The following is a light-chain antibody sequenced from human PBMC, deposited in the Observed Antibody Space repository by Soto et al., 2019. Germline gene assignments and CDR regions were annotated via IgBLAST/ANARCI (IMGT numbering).Light chain of an antibody. CDR2: EIN. Sequence: QSVLSQPPSAAGSPGQSVTISCTGTNSDVGGYKYVSWYQQHPGKAPKIMIYEINKRSSGVPDRFWGSKSGNTASLTISGLQAEDEAEYYCCSYAGTYYVFGTETKVTVL. V-gene: IGLV2-8*01. J-gene: IGLJ1*01. CDR1: NSDVGGYKY. CDR3: CSYAGTYYV.